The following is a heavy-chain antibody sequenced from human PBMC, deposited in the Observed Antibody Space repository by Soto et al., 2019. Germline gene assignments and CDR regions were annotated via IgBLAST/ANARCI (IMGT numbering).Heavy chain of an antibody. V-gene: IGHV4-59*01. CDR2: IYDTGISGYTPST. Sequence: PSETLSLTCTASGGSITSSYWSWIRRPPGQGLEWIAYIYDTGISGYTPSTSYNPSLKSRVTMSVDTSKSQFSLKLTSVTAADKAVYYCARGEDAFFYHGLDVWGQGITVTVSS. J-gene: IGHJ6*02. CDR1: GGSITSSY. CDR3: ARGEDAFFYHGLDV.